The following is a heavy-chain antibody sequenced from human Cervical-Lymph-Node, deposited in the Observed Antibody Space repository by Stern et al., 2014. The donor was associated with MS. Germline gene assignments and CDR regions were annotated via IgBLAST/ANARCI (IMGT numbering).Heavy chain of an antibody. V-gene: IGHV4-38-2*02. Sequence: VQLVESGPGLVKPSETLSLTCTVSRYSINSDYYWGWIRQPPGKGLEWIGSIYHSGSTYYNSSLKSRVTISVDTSKNPFSLKLSSGTAADTAVYYCARARAIAVAFDLWGRGTLVTVSS. CDR2: IYHSGST. D-gene: IGHD6-19*01. CDR3: ARARAIAVAFDL. J-gene: IGHJ2*01. CDR1: RYSINSDYY.